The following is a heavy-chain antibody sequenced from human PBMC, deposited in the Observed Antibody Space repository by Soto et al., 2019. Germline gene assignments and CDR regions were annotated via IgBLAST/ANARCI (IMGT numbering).Heavy chain of an antibody. CDR2: ISGGGGNT. D-gene: IGHD1-26*01. Sequence: EVQLLESGGGLVQPGGSLRLSCAASGFTFSNYAMSWVRQTPGKGLEWVSTISGGGGNTYYPDSVKGRFTISRDNSKDTVYLQMNSLRAEATAIYYCAKERIGRGADYWGQGALVTVTS. V-gene: IGHV3-23*01. CDR1: GFTFSNYA. J-gene: IGHJ4*02. CDR3: AKERIGRGADY.